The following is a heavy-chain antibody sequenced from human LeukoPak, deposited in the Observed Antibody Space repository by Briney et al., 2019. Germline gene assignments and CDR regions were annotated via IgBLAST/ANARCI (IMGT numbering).Heavy chain of an antibody. D-gene: IGHD2-2*01. Sequence: KPSQTLSLTCTVSGGSISSGSYYWSWIRQPAGKGLEWIGRIYTSGSTNYNPSLKSRVTISVDTCKNQVSVKLSSVTAADTAVYYCARSAVVVPSALGYFDYWGQGTLVTVSS. V-gene: IGHV4-61*02. CDR2: IYTSGST. CDR3: ARSAVVVPSALGYFDY. J-gene: IGHJ4*02. CDR1: GGSISSGSYY.